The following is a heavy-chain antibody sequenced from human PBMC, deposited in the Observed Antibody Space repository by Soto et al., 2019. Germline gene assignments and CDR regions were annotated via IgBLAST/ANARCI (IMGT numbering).Heavy chain of an antibody. D-gene: IGHD3-22*01. CDR2: ISAYNGNT. J-gene: IGHJ6*02. CDR3: AREGRYYYDSSGWDYYYGMDV. Sequence: ASVKVSCKASGYTFTSYGISWVRQAPGQGLEWMGWISAYNGNTNYAQKLQGRVTMTTDTSTSTAYMELRSLRSDDTAVYYCAREGRYYYDSSGWDYYYGMDVWGQGTTVTVSS. V-gene: IGHV1-18*04. CDR1: GYTFTSYG.